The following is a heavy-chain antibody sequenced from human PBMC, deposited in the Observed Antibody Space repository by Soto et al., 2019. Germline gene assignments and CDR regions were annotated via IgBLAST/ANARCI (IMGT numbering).Heavy chain of an antibody. V-gene: IGHV6-1*01. Sequence: PSQTLSPTCAISGDSVSSNSTAWNWIRQCPSRGLEWLGRTYYRSKWYNDYALSVKSRITINPDTSKNQFSLQLNSVTPEDTAVFYCVREGVDYSEPLDVWGQGTTVTVSS. J-gene: IGHJ6*02. D-gene: IGHD3-3*01. CDR1: GDSVSSNSTA. CDR3: VREGVDYSEPLDV. CDR2: TYYRSKWYN.